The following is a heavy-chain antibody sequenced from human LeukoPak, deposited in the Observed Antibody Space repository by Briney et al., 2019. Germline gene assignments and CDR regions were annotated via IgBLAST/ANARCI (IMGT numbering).Heavy chain of an antibody. D-gene: IGHD5-12*01. J-gene: IGHJ6*03. CDR2: ITSSSSYA. V-gene: IGHV3-21*01. CDR3: ARDPYSGHYGNDYYYYMDV. Sequence: GGSLRLSCEASGFTFSTYNMNWVRHAPGKRLEWVSSITSSSSYAFYADSVKGRFTISRDNAKSSLYLQMNNLRAEDTAVYYCARDPYSGHYGNDYYYYMDVWGKGTTVTISS. CDR1: GFTFSTYN.